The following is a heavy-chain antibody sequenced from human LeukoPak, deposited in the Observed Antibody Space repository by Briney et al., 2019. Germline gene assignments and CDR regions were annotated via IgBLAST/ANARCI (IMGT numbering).Heavy chain of an antibody. J-gene: IGHJ5*02. V-gene: IGHV4-34*01. CDR1: GGSFSGYY. CDR2: INHSGST. Sequence: PSETLSLTCAVYGGSFSGYYWSWIRQPPGKRLEWIGEINHSGSTNYNPSLKSRVTISVDTSKNQFSLKLSSVTAADTAVYYCARGLSRIPRGKNWFDPWGQGTLVTVSS. D-gene: IGHD2-15*01. CDR3: ARGLSRIPRGKNWFDP.